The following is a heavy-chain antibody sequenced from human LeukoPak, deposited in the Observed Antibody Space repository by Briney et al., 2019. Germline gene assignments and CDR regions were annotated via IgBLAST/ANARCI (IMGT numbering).Heavy chain of an antibody. D-gene: IGHD5-18*01. CDR3: AKDDWRIHLWLPFDY. Sequence: GGSLRLSCAASKFTFSSYAMSWVRQAPGKGLECVSGISGSGGSTYYADSVKGRFTISRDNSKNTLYLQMNSLRAEDTAVYYCAKDDWRIHLWLPFDYWGQGTLVTVSS. V-gene: IGHV3-23*01. CDR2: ISGSGGST. CDR1: KFTFSSYA. J-gene: IGHJ4*02.